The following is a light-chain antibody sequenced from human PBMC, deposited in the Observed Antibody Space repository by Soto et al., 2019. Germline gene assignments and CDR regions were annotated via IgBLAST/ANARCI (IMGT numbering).Light chain of an antibody. CDR3: SSYTSSVSRYV. Sequence: QSALTQPASVSGSPGQSITIPCTGTSSDIGGYNYVSWYLQHPGKAPKLMIYDVSNRPSGVSNRFSGSKSGNTASLTISGFQAEDEADYYCSSYTSSVSRYVFGGGTKVTVL. CDR1: SSDIGGYNY. V-gene: IGLV2-14*01. J-gene: IGLJ1*01. CDR2: DVS.